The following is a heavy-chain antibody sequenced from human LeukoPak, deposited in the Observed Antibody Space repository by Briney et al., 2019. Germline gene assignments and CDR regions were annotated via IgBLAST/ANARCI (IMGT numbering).Heavy chain of an antibody. CDR3: VRTAGIFWSGAYYFDS. V-gene: IGHV1-8*01. CDR2: MNPNSGNT. J-gene: IGHJ4*02. D-gene: IGHD3-3*01. Sequence: ASVNVSCKASADTFASYDVNWVRQATGQGLEWMGWMNPNSGNTGYAQKFQGRVTMTRNTSINTAYMEVSSLRSEDTAVYYCVRTAGIFWSGAYYFDSWGQGTLVTVSS. CDR1: ADTFASYD.